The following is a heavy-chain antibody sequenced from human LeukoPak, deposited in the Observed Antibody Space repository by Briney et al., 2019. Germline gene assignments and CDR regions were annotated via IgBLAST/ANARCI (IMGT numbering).Heavy chain of an antibody. CDR1: DDSITMYY. CDR2: VDHTGST. V-gene: IGHV4-59*01. CDR3: ARGRVSSSTWYSTYYYYFYMDV. J-gene: IGHJ6*03. Sequence: TSGTLSLTCSVSDDSITMYYWTWIRQPPGKGLEWIGYVDHTGSTNFNPSLNGRVSISRDTSKNLFSLRLRSVTAADTAVYFCARGRVSSSTWYSTYYYYFYMDVWGKGTTVTVSS. D-gene: IGHD4-11*01.